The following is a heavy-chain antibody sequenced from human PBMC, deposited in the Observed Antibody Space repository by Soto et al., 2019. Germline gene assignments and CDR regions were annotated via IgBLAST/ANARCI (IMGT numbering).Heavy chain of an antibody. CDR2: IIPIFGTA. CDR3: ARWLIETYYYYDSSGHHAAFDI. CDR1: GGTFSSYA. J-gene: IGHJ3*02. Sequence: SVKVSCKASGGTFSSYAISWVRQAPGQGLEWMGGIIPIFGTANYAQKFQGRVTITADESTSTAYMELSSLRSEDTAVYYCARWLIETYYYYDSSGHHAAFDIWGQGTMVTVSS. V-gene: IGHV1-69*13. D-gene: IGHD3-22*01.